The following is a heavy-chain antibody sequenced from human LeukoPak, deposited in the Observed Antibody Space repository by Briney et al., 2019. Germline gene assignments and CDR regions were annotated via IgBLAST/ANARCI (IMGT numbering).Heavy chain of an antibody. CDR3: ARYNSDARDFDY. V-gene: IGHV4-59*01. CDR1: GDSLSSYY. CDR2: VYYSGST. D-gene: IGHD1-20*01. J-gene: IGHJ4*02. Sequence: SETLSLTCTVSGDSLSSYYWSWIRKPPGKGLEWIGYVYYSGSTNFNPSLKSRVTISVDTSKNQFSLNLNSVTAADTAVYYCARYNSDARDFDYWGQGTLVTVSS.